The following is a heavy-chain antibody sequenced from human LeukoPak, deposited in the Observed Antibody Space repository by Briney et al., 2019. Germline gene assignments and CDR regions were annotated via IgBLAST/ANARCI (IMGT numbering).Heavy chain of an antibody. CDR1: GYTPTELS. D-gene: IGHD2-2*01. CDR3: ATAHVVPAAIFSSAWFDP. Sequence: ASVKVSCKVSGYTPTELSMHWVRQAPGKGLEWMGGFDPEDGETIYAQKFQGRVTMTEDTSTDTAYMYLSSLRSEDTAVYYCATAHVVPAAIFSSAWFDPWGQGTLVTVSS. V-gene: IGHV1-24*01. J-gene: IGHJ5*02. CDR2: FDPEDGET.